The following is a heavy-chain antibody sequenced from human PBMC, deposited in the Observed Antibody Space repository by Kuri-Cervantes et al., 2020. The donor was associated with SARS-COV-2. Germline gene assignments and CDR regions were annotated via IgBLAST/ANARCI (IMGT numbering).Heavy chain of an antibody. V-gene: IGHV3-13*05. CDR2: IGTAGDP. CDR1: GFTFSSYD. J-gene: IGHJ3*02. CDR3: ASVPEGFDAFDI. Sequence: LSLTCAASGFTFSSYDMHWGRQATGKGLEWVSAIGTAGDPYYPGSVKGRFTISRDNAKNSLYLQMNSLRAEDTAVYYCASVPEGFDAFDIWGQGTTVTVSS.